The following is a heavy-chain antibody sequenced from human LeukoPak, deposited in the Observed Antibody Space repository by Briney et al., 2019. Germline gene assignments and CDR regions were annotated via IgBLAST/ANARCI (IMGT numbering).Heavy chain of an antibody. CDR3: AKIPQDATYTVPNFDF. V-gene: IGHV3-23*01. CDR1: GFIFSNYA. D-gene: IGHD3-16*01. CDR2: ISGSGDTT. Sequence: PGGSLRLSCATSGFIFSNYAVNWVRQAPGKGLEWVSIISGSGDTTYYADSVKGRFTISRDNSKNTLYLQMNSLRAEDTAVYYCAKIPQDATYTVPNFDFWGQGTLVTVSS. J-gene: IGHJ4*02.